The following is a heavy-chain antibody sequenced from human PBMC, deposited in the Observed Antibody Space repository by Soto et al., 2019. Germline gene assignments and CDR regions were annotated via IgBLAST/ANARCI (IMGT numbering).Heavy chain of an antibody. CDR1: GGSFSGYY. V-gene: IGHV4-34*01. CDR2: INHSGST. J-gene: IGHJ1*01. D-gene: IGHD6-19*01. CDR3: AGTPRKYSSGWYAAEYFQH. Sequence: SETLSLTCAVYGGSFSGYYWSWIRQPPGKGLEWIGEINHSGSTNYNPSLKSRVTISVDTSKNQFSLKLSSVTAADTAVYYCAGTPRKYSSGWYAAEYFQHWGQGTLVPSPQ.